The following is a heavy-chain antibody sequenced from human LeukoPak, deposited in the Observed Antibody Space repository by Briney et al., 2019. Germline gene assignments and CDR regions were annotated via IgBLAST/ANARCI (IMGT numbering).Heavy chain of an antibody. CDR3: ARDTSSGSLSVDY. V-gene: IGHV3-11*06. CDR1: GFTFSDYY. J-gene: IGHJ4*02. Sequence: GGSLRLSCAASGFTFSDYYMSWIRQAPGKGLEWVSSISSSSSYIYYADSVKGRFTISRDNAKNSLYLQMNSLRAEDTAVYYCARDTSSGSLSVDYWGQGTLVTVSS. CDR2: ISSSSSYI. D-gene: IGHD3-10*01.